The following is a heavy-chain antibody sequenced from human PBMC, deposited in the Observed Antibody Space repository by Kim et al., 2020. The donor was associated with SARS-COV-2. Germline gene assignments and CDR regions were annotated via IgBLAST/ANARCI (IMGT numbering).Heavy chain of an antibody. V-gene: IGHV4-31*03. CDR1: GGSISSGGYY. CDR2: FYCSRST. D-gene: IGHD1-1*01. Sequence: SETLSLTCTVSGGSISSGGYYWSWIRQHPGKGLVWIGYFYCSRSTYYNPSPKSRLTISVATPKNPLPLKLSSVTAADTAVYYCSRDHSHGNCVHYWGQG. CDR3: SRDHSHGNCVHY. J-gene: IGHJ4*02.